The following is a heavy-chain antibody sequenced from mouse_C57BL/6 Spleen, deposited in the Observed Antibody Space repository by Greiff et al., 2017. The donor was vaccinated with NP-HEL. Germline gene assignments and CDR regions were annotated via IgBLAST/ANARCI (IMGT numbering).Heavy chain of an antibody. CDR2: IYPGDGDT. V-gene: IGHV1-82*01. CDR1: GYAFSSSW. Sequence: VKLMESGPELVKPGASVKNSCKASGYAFSSSWMNWVKQRPGKGLEWIGLIYPGDGDTNYNGKFKGKATLTADKSSSTAYMKLSSLTSEDSAVYVCEREDYYSYPGGWFAYWGKGTLVTVSA. D-gene: IGHD1-2*01. CDR3: EREDYYSYPGGWFAY. J-gene: IGHJ3*01.